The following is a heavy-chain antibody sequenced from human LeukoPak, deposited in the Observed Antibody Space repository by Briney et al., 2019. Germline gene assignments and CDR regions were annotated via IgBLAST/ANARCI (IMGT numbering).Heavy chain of an antibody. Sequence: GGSLRLSCAASGFTFRGYAMSWVRQAPGKGLEWVSAISGSGGSTYYADSVKGRFTISRDNSKNTLHLQMHSLRAEDTAVYYCAKVGDRSSYYLLDYWGQGTLVTVSS. D-gene: IGHD3-22*01. V-gene: IGHV3-23*01. CDR3: AKVGDRSSYYLLDY. CDR2: ISGSGGST. J-gene: IGHJ4*02. CDR1: GFTFRGYA.